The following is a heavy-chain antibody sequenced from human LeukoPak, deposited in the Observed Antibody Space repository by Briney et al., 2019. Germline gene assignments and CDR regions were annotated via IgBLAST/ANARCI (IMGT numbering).Heavy chain of an antibody. J-gene: IGHJ4*02. D-gene: IGHD5-12*01. CDR2: IWYDGSNK. CDR3: AREGGYVPPTFDY. CDR1: GFTFSSYG. Sequence: GGSLRLSCAASGFTFSSYGMHWVRQAPGKGLEWVAVIWYDGSNKYYADSVKGRFTISRDNSKNTLYLQMNSLRAEDTAVYYCAREGGYVPPTFDYWGQGTLVAVSS. V-gene: IGHV3-33*01.